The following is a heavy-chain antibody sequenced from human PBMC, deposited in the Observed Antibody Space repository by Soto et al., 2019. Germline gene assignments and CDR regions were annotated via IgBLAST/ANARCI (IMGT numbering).Heavy chain of an antibody. D-gene: IGHD3-10*02. Sequence: QVQLVQSGAEVKKPGASVKVSCKASGYTFTSYDINWVRQATGQGLEWMGWMNPNSGNTGYAQKFQGRVTMTRNTSISTAYTEMRSLRSEDTAVYYCPITHLMFGEHHYWGQGTLGTVSS. CDR1: GYTFTSYD. CDR2: MNPNSGNT. J-gene: IGHJ4*02. V-gene: IGHV1-8*01. CDR3: PITHLMFGEHHY.